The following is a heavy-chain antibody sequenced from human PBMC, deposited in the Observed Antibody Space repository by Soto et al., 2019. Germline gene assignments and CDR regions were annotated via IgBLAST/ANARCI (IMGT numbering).Heavy chain of an antibody. CDR2: INPSGGST. CDR3: ARGQGHDYGDYYYYYGMDV. CDR1: GYTFTSYY. J-gene: IGHJ6*02. Sequence: VASVKVSCKASGYTFTSYYMHWVRQAPGQGLEWMGIINPSGGSTSYAQKFQGRVTMTRDTSTSTVYMELSSLRSEDTAVYYCARGQGHDYGDYYYYYGMDVWGQGTTVTVSS. V-gene: IGHV1-46*01. D-gene: IGHD4-17*01.